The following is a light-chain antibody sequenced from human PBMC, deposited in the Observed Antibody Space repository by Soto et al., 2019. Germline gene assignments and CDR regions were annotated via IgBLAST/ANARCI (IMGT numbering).Light chain of an antibody. CDR3: QQYASSPLT. J-gene: IGKJ4*01. V-gene: IGKV3-20*01. CDR1: QSVGRNF. Sequence: EIVLTQSPGTLSVSPGERATLSCRASQSVGRNFLAWYQQKPGQAPRLLIHGASSRATGIPDRFSGSWSETDFPLTISRMEPEEFAVYYCQQYASSPLTFGGGTKVETK. CDR2: GAS.